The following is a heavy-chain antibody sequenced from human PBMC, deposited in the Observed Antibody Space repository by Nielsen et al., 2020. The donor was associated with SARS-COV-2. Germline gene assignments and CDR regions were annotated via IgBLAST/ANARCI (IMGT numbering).Heavy chain of an antibody. D-gene: IGHD5-24*01. CDR2: IKQDGSEI. J-gene: IGHJ5*02. CDR1: GFTFSSYW. V-gene: IGHV3-7*04. Sequence: GGSLRLSCAASGFTFSSYWMSWVRQAPGKGLEWVANIKQDGSEIYYVDSVKGRFTISRDNARNSLFLQMNSLRAEDTAVYYCARGWLLNWFDPWGQGTLVTVSS. CDR3: ARGWLLNWFDP.